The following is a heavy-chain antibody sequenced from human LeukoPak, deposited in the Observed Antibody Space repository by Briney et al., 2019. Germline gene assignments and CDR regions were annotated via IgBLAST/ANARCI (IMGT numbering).Heavy chain of an antibody. CDR2: ISWNSGSI. CDR3: AKDISGAVAGIGVGCDY. CDR1: GFTFDDYA. Sequence: GRSLRLSYAASGFTFDDYAMDWVRQAPGKGLEWVSGISWNSGSIGYADSVKGRFTISRDNAKNSLYLQMNSLRAEDTALYYCAKDISGAVAGIGVGCDYWGQGTLVTVSS. J-gene: IGHJ4*02. V-gene: IGHV3-9*01. D-gene: IGHD6-19*01.